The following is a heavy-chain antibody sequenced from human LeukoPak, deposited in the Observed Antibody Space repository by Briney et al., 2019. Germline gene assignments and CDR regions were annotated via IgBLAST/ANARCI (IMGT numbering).Heavy chain of an antibody. Sequence: ASVKVSCKASGYTFTSYYMHWVRQAPGQGLEWMGIINPSGGSTSYAQKFQGRVTMTRDMSTSTVYMELSSLRSEDTAVYYCARDRGTYYDILTGHTDAFDIWGQGTMVTVSS. CDR2: INPSGGST. CDR1: GYTFTSYY. V-gene: IGHV1-46*01. J-gene: IGHJ3*02. D-gene: IGHD3-9*01. CDR3: ARDRGTYYDILTGHTDAFDI.